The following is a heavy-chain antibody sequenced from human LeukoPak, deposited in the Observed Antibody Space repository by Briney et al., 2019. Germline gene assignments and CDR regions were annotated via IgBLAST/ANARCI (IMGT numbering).Heavy chain of an antibody. CDR2: IYSGGST. CDR1: GFTVSSNY. CDR3: AKDLNYYDSSGPNWFDP. D-gene: IGHD3-22*01. Sequence: GGSLRLSCAASGFTVSSNYMSWVRQAPGKGLEWVSVIYSGGSTYYADSVKGRFTISRDNSKNTLYLQMNSLRAEDTAVYYCAKDLNYYDSSGPNWFDPWGQGTLVTVSS. V-gene: IGHV3-53*01. J-gene: IGHJ5*02.